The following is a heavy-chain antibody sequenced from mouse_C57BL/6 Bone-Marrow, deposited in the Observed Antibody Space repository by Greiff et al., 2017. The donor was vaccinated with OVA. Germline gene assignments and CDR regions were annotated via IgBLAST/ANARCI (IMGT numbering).Heavy chain of an antibody. CDR3: ARPLAWYFDV. V-gene: IGHV1-54*01. Sequence: VQLQESGAELVRPGTSVKVSCKASGYAFTNSLLEWVKQRPGPGLEWIGVINPGSGGTNYNEKFKGKATLTADKSSSTAYMQRSSLTSEDSAVYFCARPLAWYFDVWGTGTTVTVSS. J-gene: IGHJ1*03. CDR2: INPGSGGT. CDR1: GYAFTNSL.